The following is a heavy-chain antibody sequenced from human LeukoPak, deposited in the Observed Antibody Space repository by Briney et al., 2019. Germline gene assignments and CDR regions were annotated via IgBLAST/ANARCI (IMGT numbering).Heavy chain of an antibody. Sequence: PGGSLRLSCEASGFTFSSYAMSWVRQAPGKGLEWVSSISGSGVSTYYADSVKGRFTISRDNSKNTLYLQMNSLRAEDTAVYYCAKEPLDYGGYEDYWGQGTLVTVSS. D-gene: IGHD4-17*01. CDR2: ISGSGVST. V-gene: IGHV3-23*01. CDR3: AKEPLDYGGYEDY. CDR1: GFTFSSYA. J-gene: IGHJ4*02.